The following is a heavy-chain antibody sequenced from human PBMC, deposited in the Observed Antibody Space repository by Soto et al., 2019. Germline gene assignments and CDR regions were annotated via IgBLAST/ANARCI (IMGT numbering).Heavy chain of an antibody. CDR1: GYTLTELS. V-gene: IGHV1-24*01. D-gene: IGHD1-1*01. Sequence: ASVKVSCKVSGYTLTELSMHCVRQAPGKGLEWMGGFDPEDGERIYAQQFQGRVSMTEDRSTDTAYMDLSSLRSGDTAVYYCATEAGGNYDYWGQGTLVTVSS. CDR3: ATEAGGNYDY. J-gene: IGHJ4*02. CDR2: FDPEDGER.